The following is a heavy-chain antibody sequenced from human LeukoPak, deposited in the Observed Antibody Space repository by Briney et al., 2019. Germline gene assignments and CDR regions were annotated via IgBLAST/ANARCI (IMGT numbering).Heavy chain of an antibody. CDR1: GFTFSDYH. CDR2: IKSKTDGGTT. Sequence: GGSLRLSCAASGFTFSDYHMSWIRQAPGKGLEWVGRIKSKTDGGTTDYAAPVKGRFTISRDDSKNTLYLQMNSLKTEDTAVYYCTTTMIVVSIDYWGQGTLVTVSS. D-gene: IGHD3-22*01. V-gene: IGHV3-15*01. CDR3: TTTMIVVSIDY. J-gene: IGHJ4*02.